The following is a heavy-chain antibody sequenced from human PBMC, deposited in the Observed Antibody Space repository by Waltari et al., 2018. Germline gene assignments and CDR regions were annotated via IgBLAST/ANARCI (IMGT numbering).Heavy chain of an antibody. J-gene: IGHJ5*02. Sequence: EVQLVESGGGLVKPGRSLRLSCAASGFTFSSYTMNWVRQSPGKGLEWGSSISSSSTYISYADSVKGRFTISRDDAENSLYLQMDSLRAEDTAVYYCTRDLYGSGGDWFDPWGQGTLVTVSS. D-gene: IGHD3-10*01. CDR1: GFTFSSYT. CDR3: TRDLYGSGGDWFDP. V-gene: IGHV3-21*01. CDR2: ISSSSTYI.